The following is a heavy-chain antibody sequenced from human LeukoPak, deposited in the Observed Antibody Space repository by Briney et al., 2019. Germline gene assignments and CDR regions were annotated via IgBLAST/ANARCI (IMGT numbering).Heavy chain of an antibody. CDR2: ISGSGGST. Sequence: GGSLRLSCAASGFTFSSYAMSWVRQAPGKGLEWVSAISGSGGSTYYADSVKGRFTISRDNSKNTLYLQMNSLRAEDTAVYYCAKGSRRFYSSPEGRLDVWGKGTTVTVSS. J-gene: IGHJ6*04. CDR3: AKGSRRFYSSPEGRLDV. CDR1: GFTFSSYA. D-gene: IGHD6-13*01. V-gene: IGHV3-23*01.